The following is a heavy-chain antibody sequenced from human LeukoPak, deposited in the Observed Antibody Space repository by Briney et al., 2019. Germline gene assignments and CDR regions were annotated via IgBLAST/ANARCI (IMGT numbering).Heavy chain of an antibody. V-gene: IGHV3-23*01. D-gene: IGHD3-10*01. CDR2: ISGSGDNT. CDR1: RFAFNSYA. Sequence: PGGSLRLSCAASRFAFNSYAMNWVRQAPGKGLEWVSGISGSGDNTYYADSVKGRFTISRDNSKNTLYLQMNSLRAEDTAVYYCAKDVRYYGSGREDHFDYWGQGTLVTVSS. CDR3: AKDVRYYGSGREDHFDY. J-gene: IGHJ4*02.